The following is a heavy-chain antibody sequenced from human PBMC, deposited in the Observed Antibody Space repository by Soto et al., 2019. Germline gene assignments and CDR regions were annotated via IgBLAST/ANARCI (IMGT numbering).Heavy chain of an antibody. D-gene: IGHD6-19*01. CDR1: GDSVSSNSAA. CDR3: ATYSSGWYPDAFDI. CDR2: TYYMSKWYN. Sequence: PSQTLSLTCAISGDSVSSNSAAWNWIRQSPSRGLEWLGRTYYMSKWYNDYAVSVKSRITINPDTSKNQFSLQLNSVTPEDTAVCYCATYSSGWYPDAFDIWGQGTMVTVSS. V-gene: IGHV6-1*01. J-gene: IGHJ3*02.